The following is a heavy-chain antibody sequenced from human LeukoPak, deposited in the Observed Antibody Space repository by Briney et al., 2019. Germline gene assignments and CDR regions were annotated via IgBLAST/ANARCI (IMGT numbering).Heavy chain of an antibody. Sequence: SETLSLTCAVYGGSFSGYYWSWIRQPPGKGLEWIGEINHSGSTNYNPSLKSRVTISVDTSKNQFSLKLSSVTAADTALYYCARGDYFGSGSFRQIFDYWGQGTLVTVSA. D-gene: IGHD3-10*01. CDR3: ARGDYFGSGSFRQIFDY. CDR1: GGSFSGYY. J-gene: IGHJ4*02. CDR2: INHSGST. V-gene: IGHV4-34*01.